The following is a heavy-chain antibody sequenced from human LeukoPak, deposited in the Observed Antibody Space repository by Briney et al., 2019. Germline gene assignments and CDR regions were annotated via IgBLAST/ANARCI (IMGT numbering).Heavy chain of an antibody. CDR3: ARGLRYITIFGVSDAFDI. V-gene: IGHV4-34*01. CDR1: GGSFSGYY. Sequence: PSETLSLTCAVYGGSFSGYYWSWTRQPPGKGLEWIGEINHSGSTNYNPSLKSRVTISVDTSKNQFSLKLSSVTAADTAVYYCARGLRYITIFGVSDAFDIWGQGTMVTVSS. CDR2: INHSGST. J-gene: IGHJ3*02. D-gene: IGHD3-3*01.